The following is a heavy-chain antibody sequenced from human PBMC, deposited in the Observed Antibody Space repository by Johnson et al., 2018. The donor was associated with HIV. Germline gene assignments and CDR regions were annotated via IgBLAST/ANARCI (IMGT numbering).Heavy chain of an antibody. J-gene: IGHJ3*02. Sequence: VRLVESGGGLVKPGGSLRLSCAASGFTFSNAWMSWVRQAPGKGLEWVGRIKSKTDGGTTDSAAPVKGRFTISRDDSKNTLNLQMNSLKTEDTAVYYCTTAAAAPYAFDIWGQGTMVTVSS. V-gene: IGHV3-15*01. CDR3: TTAAAAPYAFDI. CDR2: IKSKTDGGTT. D-gene: IGHD6-13*01. CDR1: GFTFSNAW.